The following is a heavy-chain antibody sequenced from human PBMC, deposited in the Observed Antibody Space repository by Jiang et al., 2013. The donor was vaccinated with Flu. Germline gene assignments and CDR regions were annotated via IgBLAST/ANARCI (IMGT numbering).Heavy chain of an antibody. J-gene: IGHJ6*02. V-gene: IGHV4-61*02. CDR2: IYTSGST. CDR3: ARDRYQLLPMDV. Sequence: LLKPSQTLSLTCTVSGGSISSGSYYWSWIRQPAGKGLEWIGRIYTSGSTNYNPSLKSRVTISVDTSKNQFSLKLSSVTAADTAVYYCARDRYQLLPMDVWGQGATVTVSS. D-gene: IGHD2-2*01. CDR1: GGSISSGSYY.